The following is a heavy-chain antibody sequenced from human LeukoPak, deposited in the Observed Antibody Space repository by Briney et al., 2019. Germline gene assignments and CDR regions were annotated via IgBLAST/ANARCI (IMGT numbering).Heavy chain of an antibody. CDR1: GGSISSGGYS. D-gene: IGHD6-19*01. V-gene: IGHV4-30-2*01. J-gene: IGHJ4*02. CDR3: ARMSIAVAGTPY. CDR2: IYHSGST. Sequence: PSETLFLTCAVSGGSISSGGYSWSWIRQPPGKGLEWIGYIYHSGSTYYNPSLKSRVTISVDTSKNQFSLKLSSVTAVDTAVYYCARMSIAVAGTPYWGQGTLVTVSS.